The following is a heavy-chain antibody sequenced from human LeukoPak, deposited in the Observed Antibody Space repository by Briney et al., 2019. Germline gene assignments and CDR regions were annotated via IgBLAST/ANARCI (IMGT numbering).Heavy chain of an antibody. CDR3: ARVKVGTIYWFDP. D-gene: IGHD1-26*01. CDR1: GFIVNYNY. V-gene: IGHV3-66*01. CDR2: VYSGGST. J-gene: IGHJ5*02. Sequence: GGSLRLSCAASGFIVNYNYMSWVRQPPGKGLEWVSVVYSGGSTYYADSVRGRFTISRDNSKNMVYLQMNSLRVEDTAVYYCARVKVGTIYWFDPWGQGTLVTVSS.